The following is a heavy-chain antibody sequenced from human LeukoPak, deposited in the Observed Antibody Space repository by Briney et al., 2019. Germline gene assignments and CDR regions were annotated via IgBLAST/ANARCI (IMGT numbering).Heavy chain of an antibody. Sequence: SETLSLTCTVSGCSISSYYWSWIRQPPGKGLEWIGYIYYSGSTNYNPSLKSRVTISVDTSKNQFSLKLSSVTAADTAVYYCASEGAYSSSRLPDAFDIWGQGTMVTVSS. V-gene: IGHV4-59*01. D-gene: IGHD6-6*01. CDR3: ASEGAYSSSRLPDAFDI. J-gene: IGHJ3*02. CDR2: IYYSGST. CDR1: GCSISSYY.